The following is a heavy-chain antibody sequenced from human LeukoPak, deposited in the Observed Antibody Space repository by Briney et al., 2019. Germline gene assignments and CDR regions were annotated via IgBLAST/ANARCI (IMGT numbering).Heavy chain of an antibody. CDR1: GGSISSSPFH. CDR2: IYSSGST. Sequence: PSETLSLTCTVSGGSISSSPFHWGWIRQPPGKGLEWIGTIYSSGSTYSNPSLKSRVTISVDTSKNQFSLKLRSVTAADTAVHYCARHAIDSSGYYLDYFDYWGQGTLVTVSS. J-gene: IGHJ4*02. D-gene: IGHD3-22*01. CDR3: ARHAIDSSGYYLDYFDY. V-gene: IGHV4-39*01.